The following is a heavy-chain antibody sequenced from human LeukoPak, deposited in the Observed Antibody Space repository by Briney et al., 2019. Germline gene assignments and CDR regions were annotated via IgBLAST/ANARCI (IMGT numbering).Heavy chain of an antibody. J-gene: IGHJ4*02. CDR1: GFNLGGYA. CDR2: IRSKAYGGTT. D-gene: IGHD6-25*01. V-gene: IGHV3-49*04. CDR3: TRDRKSAF. Sequence: PSLRPSFTASGFNLGGYAMSWVRPAPGKGLEWVGFIRSKAYGGTTEYAASVKGRFTISRDDSKSIAYLQMNSLKTEDTAVYYCTRDRKSAFWGQGTLVTVSS.